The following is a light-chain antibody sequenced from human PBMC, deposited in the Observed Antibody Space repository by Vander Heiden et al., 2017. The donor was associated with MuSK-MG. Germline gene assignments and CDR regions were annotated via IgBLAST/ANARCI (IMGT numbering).Light chain of an antibody. CDR3: QQYNSYPLT. J-gene: IGKJ4*01. CDR2: DAS. Sequence: DIQIMQSPSTLSASLGDRVTITCRASQSISSWLAWYQQKPGKAPKLLIYDASSLESRAPSRFSGSGSGTEFTLTISSLQPDDFATYYCQQYNSYPLTFGGGTKVEIK. CDR1: QSISSW. V-gene: IGKV1-5*01.